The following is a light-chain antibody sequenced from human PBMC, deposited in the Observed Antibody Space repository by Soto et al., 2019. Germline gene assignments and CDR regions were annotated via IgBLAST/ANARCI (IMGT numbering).Light chain of an antibody. J-gene: IGLJ1*01. CDR2: EVS. CDR1: SSDVGGYNY. Sequence: ALTQPASVSRSPGQSITISCTVTSSDVGGYNYVSWYQQHPGKAPKLMIYEVSNRPSGVSNRFSGSKSGNTASLTISGLQAEDEADYYCSSYTSSSTYVFGTGTKVTVL. CDR3: SSYTSSSTYV. V-gene: IGLV2-14*01.